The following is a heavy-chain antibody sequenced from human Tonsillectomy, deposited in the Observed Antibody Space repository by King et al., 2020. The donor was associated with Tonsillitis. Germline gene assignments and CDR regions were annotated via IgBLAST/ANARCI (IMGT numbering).Heavy chain of an antibody. J-gene: IGHJ4*02. D-gene: IGHD6-6*01. CDR2: ILYDGSNE. CDR3: AKDSSSSQYYLDD. Sequence: VQLVESGGGVVQPGRSLRLSCAAYGFTFSSYGMHWVRQASGKGLEWVAVILYDGSNEYYADSVKGRFTISRDNSKNSLYVQMNSLRAEDTAVYYCAKDSSSSQYYLDDWGQGTLVTVSA. V-gene: IGHV3-30*18. CDR1: GFTFSSYG.